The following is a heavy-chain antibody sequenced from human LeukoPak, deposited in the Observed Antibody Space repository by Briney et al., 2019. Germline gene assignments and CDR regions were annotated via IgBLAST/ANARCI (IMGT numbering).Heavy chain of an antibody. CDR1: GYTFTGYY. V-gene: IGHV1-2*02. D-gene: IGHD6-13*01. J-gene: IGHJ4*02. Sequence: GASVKVSCKASGYTFTGYYMHWVRQAPGQGLEWMGWINPNSGGTNYAQKFQGRVTMTRDTSISTAYMELSRLRSDDTAVYYCARDRTAYSSPAEIAHDYWGQGTLVTVSS. CDR3: ARDRTAYSSPAEIAHDY. CDR2: INPNSGGT.